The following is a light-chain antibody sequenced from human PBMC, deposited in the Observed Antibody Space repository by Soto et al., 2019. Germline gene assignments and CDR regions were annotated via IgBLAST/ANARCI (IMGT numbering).Light chain of an antibody. Sequence: EIVLTQSPGTLSLSPGERATLSCRASQTVRTNYLAWFQHKPGQAPRLLIYGASSRATGIPDRFSGSGSGTDFTLTIHRQDPEDFALYFCQQYSDSPRTVGGGTKVEIK. V-gene: IGKV3-20*01. CDR1: QTVRTNY. CDR2: GAS. CDR3: QQYSDSPRT. J-gene: IGKJ4*01.